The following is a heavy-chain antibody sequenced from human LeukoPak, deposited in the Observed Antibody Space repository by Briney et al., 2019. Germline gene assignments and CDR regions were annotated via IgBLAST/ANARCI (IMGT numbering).Heavy chain of an antibody. CDR2: IIPTFGTA. CDR3: ARGFPSDFDWLSVY. J-gene: IGHJ4*02. Sequence: SVTVSCTASGGTFSSYAISWVRQAPGQGLEWTGGIIPTFGTANYAQKFQGRVTITADESTSTAYMELSSLRSEDTAVYYCARGFPSDFDWLSVYWGQGTLVTVSS. CDR1: GGTFSSYA. V-gene: IGHV1-69*13. D-gene: IGHD3-9*01.